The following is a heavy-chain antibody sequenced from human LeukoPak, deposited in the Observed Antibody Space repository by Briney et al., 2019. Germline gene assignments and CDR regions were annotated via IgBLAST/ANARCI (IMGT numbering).Heavy chain of an antibody. J-gene: IGHJ4*02. Sequence: GGSLRLSCAASGFTFSSYSMNWVRQAPGKGLEWVSSISSSSSYIYYADSVKGRFTISRDNAKNSLYLQMNSLRAEDTAVYYCARSHDFWSGYYRYYFDYGGQGTLVTVSS. CDR3: ARSHDFWSGYYRYYFDY. D-gene: IGHD3-3*01. V-gene: IGHV3-21*01. CDR2: ISSSSSYI. CDR1: GFTFSSYS.